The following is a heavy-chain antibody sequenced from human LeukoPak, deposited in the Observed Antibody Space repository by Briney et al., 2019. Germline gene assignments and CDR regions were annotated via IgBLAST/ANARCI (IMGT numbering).Heavy chain of an antibody. Sequence: SQTLSLTCAISGDSFSSDTTAWNWIRQSPSRGLEWLGRTYYRSNWYNDYGVSVKSRININPDTSKNHFSLQLSSVTPEDTAVYHSVRGGQGDGHSADEGFDIWGQGTMVTVS. V-gene: IGHV6-1*01. CDR1: GDSFSSDTTA. D-gene: IGHD5-18*01. CDR3: VRGGQGDGHSADEGFDI. J-gene: IGHJ3*02. CDR2: TYYRSNWYN.